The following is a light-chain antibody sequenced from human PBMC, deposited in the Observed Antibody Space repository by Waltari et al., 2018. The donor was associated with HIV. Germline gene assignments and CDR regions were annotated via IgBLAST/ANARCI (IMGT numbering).Light chain of an antibody. CDR2: WAS. Sequence: DIVMTQFPNSLAVSLGERATMRCRYSQSVFYSPSNKNFLSWYQQKSGQPPRLLIYWASTRENGVPDRFTGSGSGADFTLTISNLQPEDVATYYCQQYYGKFRTFGQGTKVEV. CDR3: QQYYGKFRT. CDR1: QSVFYSPSNKNF. J-gene: IGKJ1*01. V-gene: IGKV4-1*01.